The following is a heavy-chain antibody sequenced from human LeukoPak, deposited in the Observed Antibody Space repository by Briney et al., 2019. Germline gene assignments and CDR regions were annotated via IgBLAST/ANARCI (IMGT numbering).Heavy chain of an antibody. Sequence: LSCTASGVHSEDYAMHWVRPAPGKGLGWVSCIYWIRKKIDNPASVKARFLTSRDDAKNSLFLQMNSLRPEDTALYYCGKDITPGGMDVWGQGTTVTVS. J-gene: IGHJ6*02. CDR2: IYWIRKKI. V-gene: IGHV3-9*02. D-gene: IGHD2-15*01. CDR3: GKDITPGGMDV. CDR1: GVHSEDYA.